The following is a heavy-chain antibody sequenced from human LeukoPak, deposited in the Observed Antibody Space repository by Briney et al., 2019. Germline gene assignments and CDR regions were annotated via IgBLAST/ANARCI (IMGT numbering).Heavy chain of an antibody. D-gene: IGHD6-13*01. CDR1: GYTFTGYY. CDR2: INPNSGGT. V-gene: IGHV1-2*02. J-gene: IGHJ3*02. Sequence: ASVKVSCKASGYTFTGYYMHWVRQAPGQGLEWMGWINPNSGGTNYAQKFQGRVTMTRDTSISTAYMELNRLRSDDTAVYYCASSEQGYSSSWYIWGQGTMVTVSS. CDR3: ASSEQGYSSSWYI.